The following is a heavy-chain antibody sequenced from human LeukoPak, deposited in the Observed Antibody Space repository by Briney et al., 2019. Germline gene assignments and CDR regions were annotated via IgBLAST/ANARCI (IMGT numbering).Heavy chain of an antibody. J-gene: IGHJ5*02. CDR2: INQDGSET. CDR3: ARWAGRCGGDCQSEDP. CDR1: GFTFSTSW. Sequence: GSLRLSCVGSGFTFSTSWMHWVRQAPGKGPEYVAYINQDGSETNYVDSVKSRFTISRDNTRNSLFLQMYSLRDEDTAIYYCARWAGRCGGDCQSEDPWGLGTLVIVSS. V-gene: IGHV3-7*01. D-gene: IGHD2-21*02.